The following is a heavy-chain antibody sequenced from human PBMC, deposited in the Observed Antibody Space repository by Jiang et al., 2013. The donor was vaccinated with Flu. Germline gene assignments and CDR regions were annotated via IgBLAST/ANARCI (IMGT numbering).Heavy chain of an antibody. CDR3: ARDSLVVAAATRVDYFDY. CDR2: IYYSGST. V-gene: IGHV4-31*03. J-gene: IGHJ4*02. D-gene: IGHD2-15*01. Sequence: GPGLVKPSQTLSLTCTVSGGSISSGGYYWSWIRQHPGKGLEWIGYIYYSGSTYYNPSLKSRVTISVDTSKNQFSLKLSSVTAADTAVYYCARDSLVVAAATRVDYFDYWGQGTLVTVSS. CDR1: GGSISSGGYY.